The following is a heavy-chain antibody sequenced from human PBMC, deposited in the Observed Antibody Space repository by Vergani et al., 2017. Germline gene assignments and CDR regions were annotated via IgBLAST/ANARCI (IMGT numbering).Heavy chain of an antibody. V-gene: IGHV5-10-1*03. D-gene: IGHD3-22*01. CDR3: ARQGTYYYDSSGYCFDY. J-gene: IGHJ4*02. CDR1: GYSFTSYW. Sequence: EVQLVQSGAEVKKPGESLRISCKGSGYSFTSYWISWVRQMPGKGLEWMGRIDPSDSYTNYSPSFQGHVTISADKSISTAYLQWSSLKASDTAMYYCARQGTYYYDSSGYCFDYWGQGTLVTVSS. CDR2: IDPSDSYT.